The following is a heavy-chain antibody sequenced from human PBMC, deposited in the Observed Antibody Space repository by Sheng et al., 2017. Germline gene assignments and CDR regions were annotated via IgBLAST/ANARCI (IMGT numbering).Heavy chain of an antibody. V-gene: IGHV3-7*05. D-gene: IGHD3-10*01. CDR3: ARGGQLGGRFDY. CDR1: AFTFSSYY. CDR2: INQYGSEK. Sequence: EVQLVESGGGLVQPGGSLRLSCAASAFTFSSYYMSWVRQAPGKGLEWVANINQYGSEKYYVDSVKGRFTISRDNAKNSLYLQMNSLRAEDTAVYYCARGGQLGGRFDYWGQGALVTVSS. J-gene: IGHJ4*02.